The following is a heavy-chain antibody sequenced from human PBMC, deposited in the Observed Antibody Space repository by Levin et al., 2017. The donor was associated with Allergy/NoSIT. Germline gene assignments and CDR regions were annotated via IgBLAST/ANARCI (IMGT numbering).Heavy chain of an antibody. V-gene: IGHV3-43*01. J-gene: IGHJ4*02. CDR1: GFTFDDYT. Sequence: GESLKISCAASGFTFDDYTMHWVRQAPGKGLEWVSLISWDGGSTYYADSVKGRFTISRDNSKNSLYLQMNSLRTEDTALYYCAKDKGKYGYNYGGFDYWGQGTLVTVSS. D-gene: IGHD5-24*01. CDR2: ISWDGGST. CDR3: AKDKGKYGYNYGGFDY.